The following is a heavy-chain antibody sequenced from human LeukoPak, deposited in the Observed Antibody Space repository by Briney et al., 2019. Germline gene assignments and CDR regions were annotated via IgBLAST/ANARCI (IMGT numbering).Heavy chain of an antibody. Sequence: ASVKVSCKASGYTFTSYYLHWVRQAPGQGLEWMGIINPGGDTTTYAQKFQGRVTMTRDTSTSTFYMELSSLRSEDTAVYYCARVSCSGGSCFLDSWGQGTLVTVSS. CDR1: GYTFTSYY. J-gene: IGHJ4*02. V-gene: IGHV1-46*01. CDR3: ARVSCSGGSCFLDS. D-gene: IGHD2-15*01. CDR2: INPGGDTT.